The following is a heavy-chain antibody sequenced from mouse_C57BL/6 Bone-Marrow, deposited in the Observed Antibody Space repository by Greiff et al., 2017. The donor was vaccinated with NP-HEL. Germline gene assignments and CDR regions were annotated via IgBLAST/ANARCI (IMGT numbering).Heavy chain of an antibody. J-gene: IGHJ2*01. V-gene: IGHV14-4*01. D-gene: IGHD1-1*01. CDR2: IDPANGDT. CDR3: TQFPVVTTVGRDY. CDR1: GFNIKDDY. Sequence: VQLQQSGAELVRPGASVKLSCTASGFNIKDDYMHWVKQRPEQGLEWIGWIDPANGDTEYASKFQGKATITADTSSNTAYLQLSSLTSEDTAVYYCTQFPVVTTVGRDYWGQGTTLTVSS.